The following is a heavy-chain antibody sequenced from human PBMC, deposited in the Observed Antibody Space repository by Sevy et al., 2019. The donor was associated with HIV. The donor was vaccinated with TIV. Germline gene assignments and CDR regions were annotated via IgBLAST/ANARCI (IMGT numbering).Heavy chain of an antibody. V-gene: IGHV3-49*04. CDR3: TRWKAAQSIFDY. J-gene: IGHJ4*02. D-gene: IGHD6-13*01. CDR2: LKSDVYGGKV. Sequence: GGSLRLSCTASGFTFGDYCMSWVRQAPGKGLEWVAFLKSDVYGGKVDHAASVRGRFVISRDDSKTIAYLQMNDLKTEVTGVYYCTRWKAAQSIFDYWGQGTLVTVSS. CDR1: GFTFGDYC.